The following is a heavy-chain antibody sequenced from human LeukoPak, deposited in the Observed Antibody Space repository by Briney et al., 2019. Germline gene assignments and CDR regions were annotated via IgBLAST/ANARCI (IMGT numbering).Heavy chain of an antibody. CDR2: IYYSGST. CDR3: ARSVEGYCSGGSCYYYYYYMDV. J-gene: IGHJ6*03. CDR1: GGSISSYY. Sequence: SETLSPTCTVSGGSISSYYWSWIRQPPGKGLEWIGYIYYSGSTNYNPSLKSRVTISVDTSKNQFSLKLSSETAADTAVYYCARSVEGYCSGGSCYYYYYYMDVWGKGTTVTVSS. D-gene: IGHD2-15*01. V-gene: IGHV4-59*01.